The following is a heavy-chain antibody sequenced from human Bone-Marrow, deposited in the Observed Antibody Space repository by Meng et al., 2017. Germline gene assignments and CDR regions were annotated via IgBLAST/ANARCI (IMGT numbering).Heavy chain of an antibody. Sequence: LSLTCAASGFTFSSYAMHWVRQAPGKGLEWVAVISYDGSNKYYADSVKGRFTISRDNSKNTLYLQMNSLRAEDTAVYYCAREASSSSWYYYGMDVWGQGTTVTVSS. D-gene: IGHD6-13*01. CDR1: GFTFSSYA. CDR3: AREASSSSWYYYGMDV. V-gene: IGHV3-30*01. CDR2: ISYDGSNK. J-gene: IGHJ6*02.